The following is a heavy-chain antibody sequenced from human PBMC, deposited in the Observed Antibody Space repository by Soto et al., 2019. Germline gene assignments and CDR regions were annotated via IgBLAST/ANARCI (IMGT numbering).Heavy chain of an antibody. CDR2: IYHSGST. CDR3: ARGGTILTGYMDYYYGMDV. V-gene: IGHV4-30-2*01. J-gene: IGHJ6*02. D-gene: IGHD3-9*01. CDR1: GGSISSGGYS. Sequence: ASETLSLTCAVSGGSISSGGYSWSWIRQPPGKGLEWIGYIYHSGSTYYNPSLKSRVTISVDRSKNQFSLKLSSVTAADTAVYYCARGGTILTGYMDYYYGMDVWGQGTTVTVSS.